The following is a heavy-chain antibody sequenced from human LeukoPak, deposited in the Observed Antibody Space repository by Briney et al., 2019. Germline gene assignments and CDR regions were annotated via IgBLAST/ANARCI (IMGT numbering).Heavy chain of an antibody. CDR3: AKAGGWFGELLQTSADNWFDP. J-gene: IGHJ5*02. Sequence: GGSLRLSCAASGFTFSSYAMGWVRQAPGKGLEWVSAISGSGGSTYYADSVKGRFTISRDNSKNTLYLQMNSLRAEDTAVYYCAKAGGWFGELLQTSADNWFDPWGQGTLVTVSS. CDR2: ISGSGGST. CDR1: GFTFSSYA. D-gene: IGHD3-10*01. V-gene: IGHV3-23*01.